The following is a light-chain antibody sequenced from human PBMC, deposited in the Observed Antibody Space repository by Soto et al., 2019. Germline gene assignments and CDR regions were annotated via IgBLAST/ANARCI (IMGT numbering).Light chain of an antibody. Sequence: DIQMTQSPSSLSASVGDRVTITCRASQNVIQYLHWYQQKPGKVPRLLIYAASKLQSGAPSRFSGSGSGAEFTFTISSLQSEDGARYFCQQSYTSPWTFGPGTNVEI. J-gene: IGKJ1*01. CDR1: QNVIQY. V-gene: IGKV1-39*01. CDR2: AAS. CDR3: QQSYTSPWT.